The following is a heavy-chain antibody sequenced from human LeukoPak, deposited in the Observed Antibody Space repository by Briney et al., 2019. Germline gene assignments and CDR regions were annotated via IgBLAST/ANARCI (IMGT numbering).Heavy chain of an antibody. CDR3: ARDYDSSGYYDY. J-gene: IGHJ4*02. CDR2: ISSSGSYI. Sequence: PGGSLRLSCAASGFTFSSYSMNWVRQAPGKGLEWVSSISSSGSYIYYADSVKGRFTISRDNAKNSLYLQMNSLRAEDTAVYYCARDYDSSGYYDYWGQGTLVTVSS. D-gene: IGHD3-22*01. V-gene: IGHV3-21*01. CDR1: GFTFSSYS.